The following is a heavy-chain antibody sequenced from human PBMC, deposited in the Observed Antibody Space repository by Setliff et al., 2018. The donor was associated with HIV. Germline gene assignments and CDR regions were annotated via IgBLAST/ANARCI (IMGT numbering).Heavy chain of an antibody. D-gene: IGHD2-8*01. J-gene: IGHJ5*02. Sequence: SETLSLTCTVSGGSISTSYWNWIRQPPGKGLEWIAYIYISGTTNYNPSLKSRVTISLDTSRNQFSLKLGSVTAADTAMYYCARHHRDPNFDPWGQGTLVTVSS. V-gene: IGHV4-4*09. CDR1: GGSISTSY. CDR3: ARHHRDPNFDP. CDR2: IYISGTT.